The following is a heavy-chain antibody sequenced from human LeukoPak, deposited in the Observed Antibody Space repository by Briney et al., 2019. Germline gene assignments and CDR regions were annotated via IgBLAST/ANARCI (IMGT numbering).Heavy chain of an antibody. Sequence: TGGSLRLSCAASGFIFDDYAMNWVRQAPGKGLEWVAGISWNGGRITYADSVKGRFTISRDNAKNTLYLQMNSLRAEDTAVYYCATGDSSGWYLDYWGQGTLVTVSS. CDR1: GFIFDDYA. CDR2: ISWNGGRI. D-gene: IGHD6-19*01. V-gene: IGHV3-9*01. CDR3: ATGDSSGWYLDY. J-gene: IGHJ4*02.